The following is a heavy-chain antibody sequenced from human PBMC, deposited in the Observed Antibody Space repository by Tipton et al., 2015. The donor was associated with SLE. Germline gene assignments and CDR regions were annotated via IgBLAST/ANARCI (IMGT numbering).Heavy chain of an antibody. Sequence: GSLRLSCTVSGGSISSYYWSWIRQPPGKGLEWIGYIYYSGSTNYNPSPKSRVTISVDTSKNQFSLKLSSVTAADTAVYYCASGRAVAGGDYFDYWGQGTLVTVSS. CDR1: GGSISSYY. J-gene: IGHJ4*02. V-gene: IGHV4-59*01. CDR2: IYYSGST. D-gene: IGHD6-19*01. CDR3: ASGRAVAGGDYFDY.